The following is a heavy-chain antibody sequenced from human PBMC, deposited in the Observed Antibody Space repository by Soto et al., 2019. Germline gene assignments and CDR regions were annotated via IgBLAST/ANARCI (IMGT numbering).Heavy chain of an antibody. Sequence: EAELVESGGGLVQPGGSLTLSCAASGFIFSDYEVDWVRQAPGRGPEWISYISHGGTGIYYAASVKGRFTISRDDAKKSIYLHMNRLSVEATARYFYVMEYCAGGTCVDAFERWGQGTVVTVSS. V-gene: IGHV3-48*03. CDR1: GFIFSDYE. J-gene: IGHJ3*01. CDR2: ISHGGTGI. D-gene: IGHD2-21*01. CDR3: VMEYCAGGTCVDAFER.